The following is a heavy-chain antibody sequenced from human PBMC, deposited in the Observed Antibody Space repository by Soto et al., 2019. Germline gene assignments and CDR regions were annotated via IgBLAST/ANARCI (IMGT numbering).Heavy chain of an antibody. D-gene: IGHD6-13*01. CDR2: IYPGDSDT. CDR1: GYSFTSYW. V-gene: IGHV5-51*01. CDR3: ARHSAAAGTHYYGMDV. J-gene: IGHJ6*02. Sequence: GESLKISCKGSGYSFTSYWIDWVRQMPGKGLEWMGIIYPGDSDTRYSPSFQGQVTISADKSISTAYLQWSSLKASDTAMYYCARHSAAAGTHYYGMDVWGQGTTVTVSS.